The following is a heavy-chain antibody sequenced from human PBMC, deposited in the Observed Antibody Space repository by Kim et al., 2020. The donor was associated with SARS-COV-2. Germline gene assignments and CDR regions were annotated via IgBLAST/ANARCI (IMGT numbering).Heavy chain of an antibody. Sequence: SGRTMYYANAVKGRFTITRDNARISRYRQMNSLRAEDTAVYYCARGMDVWGQGTTVTVAS. CDR2: SGRTM. V-gene: IGHV3-48*03. J-gene: IGHJ6*02. CDR3: ARGMDV.